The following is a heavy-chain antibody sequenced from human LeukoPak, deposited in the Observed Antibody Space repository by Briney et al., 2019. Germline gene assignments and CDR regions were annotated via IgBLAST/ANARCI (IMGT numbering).Heavy chain of an antibody. CDR1: GFTFSSYA. CDR2: IRGSGGST. J-gene: IGHJ4*02. V-gene: IGHV3-23*01. Sequence: PGGSLRLSCAASGFTFSSYAMSWVRQAPGKGLEWVSAIRGSGGSTYYADSVKGRFTISRDNSKNTLYLQMNSLRAEDTVVYYCANGGVLRYFDWLLPFDYWGQGTLVTVSS. D-gene: IGHD3-9*01. CDR3: ANGGVLRYFDWLLPFDY.